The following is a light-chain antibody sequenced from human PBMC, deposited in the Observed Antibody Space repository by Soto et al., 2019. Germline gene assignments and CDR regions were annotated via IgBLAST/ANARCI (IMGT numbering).Light chain of an antibody. CDR1: STGVGVYNY. CDR3: CSYAGSGTYV. CDR2: DVN. V-gene: IGLV2-11*01. J-gene: IGLJ1*01. Sequence: QSVLTQPRSVSGSPGQSVTISCTGTSTGVGVYNYVSWYQRHPGKAPKLLVYDVNKRPSGVPDRFFASKSGNTASLIISGLQAEDEADYFCCSYAGSGTYVFGTGTKVTVL.